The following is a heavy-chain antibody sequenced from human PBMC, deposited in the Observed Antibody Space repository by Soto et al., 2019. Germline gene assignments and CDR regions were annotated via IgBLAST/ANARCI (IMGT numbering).Heavy chain of an antibody. V-gene: IGHV4-31*03. CDR3: ARDRITMIGGVINDPFDI. D-gene: IGHD3-10*01. Sequence: SETLSLTCTVSGGSISSGGYYWSWIRQHPGKGLEWIGCIYYSGSTYYNPSLKSRVTISVDTSKNQFSLKMSSVTDADTAVYYCARDRITMIGGVINDPFDIWGQVTLVTVS. CDR2: IYYSGST. J-gene: IGHJ3*02. CDR1: GGSISSGGYY.